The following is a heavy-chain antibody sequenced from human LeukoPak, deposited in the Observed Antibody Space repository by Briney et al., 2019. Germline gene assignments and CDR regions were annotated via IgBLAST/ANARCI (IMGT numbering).Heavy chain of an antibody. Sequence: GGSLRLSCAASGFTFSSYSMNWVRQAPGKGLEWVSPISSSSSYIYYADSVKGRFTISRDNAKNSLCLQMNSLRAEDTAVYYCARDLQQLVFDYWGQGTLVTVSS. V-gene: IGHV3-21*01. J-gene: IGHJ4*02. CDR2: ISSSSSYI. CDR3: ARDLQQLVFDY. CDR1: GFTFSSYS. D-gene: IGHD6-13*01.